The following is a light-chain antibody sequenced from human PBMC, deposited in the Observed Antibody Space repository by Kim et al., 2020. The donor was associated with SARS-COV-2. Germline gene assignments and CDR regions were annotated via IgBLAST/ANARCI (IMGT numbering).Light chain of an antibody. J-gene: IGLJ2*01. CDR3: ATWDDSLNAVV. CDR1: SSNIGSNT. V-gene: IGLV1-44*01. CDR2: DIN. Sequence: QSVLTQPPSVSGTPGQRVSISCSGSSSNIGSNTVNWYHQLSGTAPKLLIFDINQRPSGVPDRFSGSKSGTSASLAISGLQSEDEADYYCATWDDSLNAVVFGGGTKLTVL.